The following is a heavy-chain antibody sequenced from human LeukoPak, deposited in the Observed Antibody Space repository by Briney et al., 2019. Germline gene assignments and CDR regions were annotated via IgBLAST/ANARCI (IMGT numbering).Heavy chain of an antibody. CDR3: ARDPITMIVVIITDWFFDL. CDR1: GFAFSTYS. J-gene: IGHJ2*01. CDR2: ISSSSNYI. V-gene: IGHV3-21*01. D-gene: IGHD3-22*01. Sequence: PGGSLRLSCGASGFAFSTYSMNWVRLAPGKGLEGVSSISSSSNYIYYADSVKGRFTISRDNAKNSLYLQMNSLRAEDTAVYYCARDPITMIVVIITDWFFDLWGRGTLVTVSS.